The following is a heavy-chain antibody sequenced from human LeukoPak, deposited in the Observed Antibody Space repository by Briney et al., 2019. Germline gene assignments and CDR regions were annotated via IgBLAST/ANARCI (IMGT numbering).Heavy chain of an antibody. Sequence: GGSLRLSCAASEFSVGSNYMTWVRQAPGKGLEWVSLIYSGGSTYYADSVKGRFTISRDNSKNTLYLQMNSLRAEDTAVYYCARDSPGYGSYSDWGQGTLVTVSS. CDR2: IYSGGST. CDR1: EFSVGSNY. J-gene: IGHJ4*02. D-gene: IGHD6-6*01. CDR3: ARDSPGYGSYSD. V-gene: IGHV3-66*01.